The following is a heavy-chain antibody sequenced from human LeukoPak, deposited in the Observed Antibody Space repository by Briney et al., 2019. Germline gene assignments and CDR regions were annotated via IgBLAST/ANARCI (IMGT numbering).Heavy chain of an antibody. Sequence: PSETLSLTCTVSGGSISSYYSSWIRQPPGKGLEWIGYIYYSGSTNYNPSLKSRVTISVDTSKNQFSLKLSSVTAADTAVYYCARGALGAFDIWGQGAMVTVSS. CDR3: ARGALGAFDI. CDR1: GGSISSYY. CDR2: IYYSGST. V-gene: IGHV4-59*08. J-gene: IGHJ3*02. D-gene: IGHD7-27*01.